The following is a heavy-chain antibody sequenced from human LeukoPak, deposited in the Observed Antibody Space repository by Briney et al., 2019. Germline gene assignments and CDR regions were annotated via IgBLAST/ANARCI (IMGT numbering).Heavy chain of an antibody. CDR3: ARHPMATGYFDY. D-gene: IGHD5-12*01. J-gene: IGHJ4*02. Sequence: SETLSLTCTVSGGSISSFYWSWIRQTPGKGLEWIGHIYFTGSSDLNPTLKSRFSISIDTSKNQFSLNLNSVTAADTAVYYCARHPMATGYFDYWGQGTLVTVSS. V-gene: IGHV4-59*08. CDR2: IYFTGSS. CDR1: GGSISSFY.